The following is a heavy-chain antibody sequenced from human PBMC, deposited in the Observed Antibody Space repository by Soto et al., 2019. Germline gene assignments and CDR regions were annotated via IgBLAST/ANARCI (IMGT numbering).Heavy chain of an antibody. CDR2: ISYDGSNK. CDR3: ARDKSPYSSGWHNRHFDY. D-gene: IGHD6-19*01. CDR1: GFTFSTYA. J-gene: IGHJ4*02. Sequence: QVQLVESGGGVVQPGRSLRLSCAASGFTFSTYAMHWVRQAPGKGLEWVAVISYDGSNKYYADSVKGRFTISRDDSKNTLYPQKNSLRAEDTAVYYCARDKSPYSSGWHNRHFDYWGQGTLVTVSS. V-gene: IGHV3-30-3*01.